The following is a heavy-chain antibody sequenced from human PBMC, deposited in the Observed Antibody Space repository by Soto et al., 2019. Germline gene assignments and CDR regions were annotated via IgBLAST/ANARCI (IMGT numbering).Heavy chain of an antibody. Sequence: SETLSLTCNVSGGSIDRSNYYWSWIRQPPGRGLEWIGFIYYAGSTKYNPSLNSRVTISVDTSKNQFSLTVTSVTAADTAVYYCARESSLRFDRWGQGTLVTVSS. CDR1: GGSIDRSNYY. CDR2: IYYAGST. CDR3: ARESSLRFDR. J-gene: IGHJ4*02. D-gene: IGHD2-15*01. V-gene: IGHV4-61*01.